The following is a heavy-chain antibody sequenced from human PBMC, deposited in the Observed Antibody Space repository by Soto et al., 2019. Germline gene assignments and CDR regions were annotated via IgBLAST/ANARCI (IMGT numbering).Heavy chain of an antibody. Sequence: QVLLKESGGGVVQPGRSLRLSCEASGFTFSSYAMHWVRQAPGKGLEWVAVIAYDGRHKNYTDSVKGRFTISRDTSKDTLYLQMNDRRPEETALYYCAKDRTSHFWTAYFDSWGQGTLITVSS. CDR2: IAYDGRHK. D-gene: IGHD3-3*02. V-gene: IGHV3-30*18. CDR3: AKDRTSHFWTAYFDS. CDR1: GFTFSSYA. J-gene: IGHJ4*02.